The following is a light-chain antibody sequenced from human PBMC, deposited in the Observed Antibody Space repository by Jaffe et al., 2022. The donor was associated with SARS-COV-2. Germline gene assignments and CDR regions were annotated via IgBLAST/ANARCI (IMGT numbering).Light chain of an antibody. CDR1: QSISSY. CDR2: AAS. CDR3: QQSYSTPYT. J-gene: IGKJ2*01. V-gene: IGKV1-39*01. Sequence: DIQMTQSPSSLSASVGDRVTITCRASQSISSYLNWYQLKPGKAPKLLIYAASSLQSGVPSRFSGSGSGTYFTLTISSLQPEDFATYYCQQSYSTPYTFGQGTKLEIK.